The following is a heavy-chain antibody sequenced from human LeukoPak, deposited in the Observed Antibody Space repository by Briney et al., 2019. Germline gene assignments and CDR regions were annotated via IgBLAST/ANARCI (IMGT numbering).Heavy chain of an antibody. CDR2: INPHSGNT. V-gene: IGHV1-2*02. CDR3: ARDFSISWSNWFDP. D-gene: IGHD6-13*01. CDR1: GYTFSAYY. Sequence: ASVKVSCKASGYTFSAYYIHWVRQVPGQGLEWMGWINPHSGNTNYAQKFQGRVTMTRDTSITTAYMELTRLGSDDTALYYCARDFSISWSNWFDPWGQGTLVTVSS. J-gene: IGHJ5*02.